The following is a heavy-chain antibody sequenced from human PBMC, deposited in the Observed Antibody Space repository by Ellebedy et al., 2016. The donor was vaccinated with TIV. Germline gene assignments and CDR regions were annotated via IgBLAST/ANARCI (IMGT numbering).Heavy chain of an antibody. CDR3: ARSSFGSGYYGSIDY. D-gene: IGHD3-3*01. V-gene: IGHV1-46*01. CDR1: GYTFTNYY. J-gene: IGHJ4*02. Sequence: AASVKVSCKASGYTFTNYYMHWVRQAPGQGLEWMGKINPSGGSTSNAHHLQGRISMTRDTSTSTVYMELSSLRSEDTAMYYCARSSFGSGYYGSIDYWGQGTLVTVSS. CDR2: INPSGGST.